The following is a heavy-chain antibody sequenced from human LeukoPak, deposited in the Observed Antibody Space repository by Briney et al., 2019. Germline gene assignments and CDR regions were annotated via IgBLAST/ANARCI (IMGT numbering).Heavy chain of an antibody. CDR1: GGSISSGGYS. CDR2: IYYSGST. J-gene: IGHJ6*02. CDR3: ARDDGPYGMDV. V-gene: IGHV4-31*11. Sequence: SQTLSLTCAVSGGSISSGGYSWSWIRQPPGKGLEWIGYIYYSGSTYYNPSLKSRVTISVDTSKNQFSLKLSSVTAADTAVYYCARDDGPYGMDVWGQGTTVTVSS.